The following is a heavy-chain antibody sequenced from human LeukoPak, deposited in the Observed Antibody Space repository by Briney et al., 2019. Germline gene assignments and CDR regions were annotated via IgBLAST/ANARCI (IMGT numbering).Heavy chain of an antibody. Sequence: GRSLRLSCVAPGFTFDDYAMHWVRQAPGKGLEWVSGISWNSGSIGYADSVKGRFTISRDNAKNSLYLQMNSLRAEDTASYYCAKGYYYDSSGYYYWGQGTLVTVSS. D-gene: IGHD3-22*01. CDR1: GFTFDDYA. CDR2: ISWNSGSI. V-gene: IGHV3-9*01. CDR3: AKGYYYDSSGYYY. J-gene: IGHJ4*02.